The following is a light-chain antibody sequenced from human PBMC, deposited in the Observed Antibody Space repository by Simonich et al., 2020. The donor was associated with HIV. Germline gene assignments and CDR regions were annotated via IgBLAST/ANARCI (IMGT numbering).Light chain of an antibody. V-gene: IGKV3-15*01. CDR2: GAS. Sequence: EIVMTQSPATLSVSPGERATLSCTASQSISSNLAWYQQKPGQAPRLLIYGASTRATGIPSRFRGSGSGTEFTLTIGNMQSEDFAVYYCQQYGSSPPYTFGQGTKLEFK. CDR3: QQYGSSPPYT. J-gene: IGKJ2*01. CDR1: QSISSN.